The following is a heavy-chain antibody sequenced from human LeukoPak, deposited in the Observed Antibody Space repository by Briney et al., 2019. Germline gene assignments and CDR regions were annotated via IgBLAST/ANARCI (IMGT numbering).Heavy chain of an antibody. J-gene: IGHJ5*02. CDR1: GYTFTSYG. D-gene: IGHD3-9*01. V-gene: IGHV1-18*01. CDR3: AREVGTNRYYDILPGYYSGWFDP. CDR2: ISAYNGNT. Sequence: GASVKVSCKASGYTFTSYGISWVRQAPGQGLEWMGWISAYNGNTNYAQKLQGRVTMTTDTSTSTAYMELRSLRSDDTAVYYCAREVGTNRYYDILPGYYSGWFDPWGQGTLVTVSS.